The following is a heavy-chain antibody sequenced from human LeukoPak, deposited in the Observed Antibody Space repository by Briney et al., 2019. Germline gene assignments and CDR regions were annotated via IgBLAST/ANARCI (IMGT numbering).Heavy chain of an antibody. CDR1: GYSIGSDYY. J-gene: IGHJ4*02. Sequence: SETLSLTCTVSGYSIGSDYYWGWIRQPPGKGLEWIESIYHSGSTYYNPSLKSRVTISIDTSKNQFSLKLSSVTAADTAVYFCARDPDTAMAQSDYWGQGTLVTVSS. V-gene: IGHV4-38-2*02. CDR3: ARDPDTAMAQSDY. CDR2: IYHSGST. D-gene: IGHD5-18*01.